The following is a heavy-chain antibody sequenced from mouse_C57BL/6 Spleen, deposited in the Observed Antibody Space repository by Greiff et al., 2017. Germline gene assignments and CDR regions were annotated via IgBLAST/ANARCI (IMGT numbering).Heavy chain of an antibody. CDR3: ASTGTRYFDV. CDR2: IDPSDSYT. CDR1: GYTFTSYW. J-gene: IGHJ1*03. Sequence: QVQLQQPGAELVRPGTSVKLSCKASGYTFTSYWMHWVKQRPGQGLEWIGVIDPSDSYTNYNQKFKGKATLTVDTSSSTAYMQLSSLTSEDSAVYYWASTGTRYFDVWGTGTTVTVSS. V-gene: IGHV1-59*01. D-gene: IGHD4-1*02.